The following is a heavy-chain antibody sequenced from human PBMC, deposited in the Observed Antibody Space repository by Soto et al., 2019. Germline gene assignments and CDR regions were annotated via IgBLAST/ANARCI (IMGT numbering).Heavy chain of an antibody. J-gene: IGHJ4*02. Sequence: SVKVSCKASGVTFSSYAISWVRQAPGQGLEWMGGIIPIFGTANYAQKFQGRVTITADKSTSTAYMELSSLRSEDTAVYYCARGDSSRAGLDYWGQGTLVTVSS. V-gene: IGHV1-69*06. CDR1: GVTFSSYA. CDR2: IIPIFGTA. D-gene: IGHD3-22*01. CDR3: ARGDSSRAGLDY.